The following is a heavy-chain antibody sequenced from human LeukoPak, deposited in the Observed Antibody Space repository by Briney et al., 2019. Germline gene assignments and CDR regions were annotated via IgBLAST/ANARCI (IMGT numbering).Heavy chain of an antibody. CDR1: RLTCVTHG. J-gene: IGHJ4*02. D-gene: IGHD3-3*01. Sequence: GMSLTLSSAPDRLTCVTHGLHGILQAPGKGLKWLSLIWNDGKKAEYADSVKGRFTIFRDNSKNTVYLQMNSLRAEDTAVYYCVRDIWISGNKYFDYWGQGTLVAVSS. V-gene: IGHV3-33*08. CDR2: IWNDGKKA. CDR3: VRDIWISGNKYFDY.